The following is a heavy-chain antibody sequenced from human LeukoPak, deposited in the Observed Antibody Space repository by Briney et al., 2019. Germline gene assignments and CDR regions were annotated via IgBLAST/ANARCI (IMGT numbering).Heavy chain of an antibody. Sequence: GGSLRLSCAASGFTFSSYGMSWVRQAPGKGLEWVSATSGSGGSTYYADSVKGRFTISRDNSKNTLYLQMNSLRAEDTAVYYCAKVAYGSGSSYFDYWGQGTLVTVSS. CDR2: TSGSGGST. J-gene: IGHJ4*02. CDR3: AKVAYGSGSSYFDY. V-gene: IGHV3-23*01. D-gene: IGHD3-10*01. CDR1: GFTFSSYG.